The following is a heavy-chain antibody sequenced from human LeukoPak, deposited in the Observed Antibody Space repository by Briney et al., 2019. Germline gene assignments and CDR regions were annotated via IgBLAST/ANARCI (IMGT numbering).Heavy chain of an antibody. V-gene: IGHV3-30*04. Sequence: PGGSLRLSCAASGFTFSNYAIHWVRQAPGKGLDWVAVISDDGRDKYYADSVKGRFTISRDKSTLYLQMNSLRAEDTALYYCARGGIDMADYWGQGTLVTVSS. CDR2: ISDDGRDK. J-gene: IGHJ4*02. CDR1: GFTFSNYA. CDR3: ARGGIDMADY. D-gene: IGHD5-24*01.